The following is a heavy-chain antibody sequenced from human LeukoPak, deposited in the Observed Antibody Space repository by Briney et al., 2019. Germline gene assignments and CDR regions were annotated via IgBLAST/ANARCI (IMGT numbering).Heavy chain of an antibody. CDR1: CYSISSGYS. CDR2: MYHSGST. J-gene: IGHJ4*02. Sequence: SETLSLTRTVSCYSISSGYSWGWIRQPPGKGLEWIGSMYHSGSTYYNLSLKSGVTISVDTSKNQFSLKLSSVTAADTAVYYCARQPRYCSSISWYRIDYWGQGTLVTVSS. V-gene: IGHV4-38-2*02. CDR3: ARQPRYCSSISWYRIDY. D-gene: IGHD2-2*01.